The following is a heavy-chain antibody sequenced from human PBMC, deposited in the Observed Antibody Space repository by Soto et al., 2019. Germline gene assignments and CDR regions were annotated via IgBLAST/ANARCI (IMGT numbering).Heavy chain of an antibody. Sequence: SVKVSCKASGGTFSSYAISWVRQAPGQGLEWMGGIIPIFGTANYAQKFQGRVTITADESTSTAYMELSSLRSEDTAVYYCVYCSSTSCYGGWFDPWGQGTLVTVSS. CDR3: VYCSSTSCYGGWFDP. D-gene: IGHD2-2*01. CDR2: IIPIFGTA. J-gene: IGHJ5*02. V-gene: IGHV1-69*13. CDR1: GGTFSSYA.